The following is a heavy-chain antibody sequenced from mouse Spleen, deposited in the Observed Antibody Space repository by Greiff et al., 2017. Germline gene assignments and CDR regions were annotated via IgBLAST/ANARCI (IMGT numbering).Heavy chain of an antibody. CDR2: IRSKSSNYAT. Sequence: EVQLVESGGGLVQPKGSLKLSCAASGFTFTTYAMHWVRQAPGKGLEWVARIRSKSSNYATYYADSVKDRFTISRDDSQSMLYLQMNNLKTEDTAMYYCVRDAFTTVVARGYFDVWGTGTTVTVSS. D-gene: IGHD1-1*01. J-gene: IGHJ1*03. CDR1: GFTFTTYA. CDR3: VRDAFTTVVARGYFDV. V-gene: IGHV10-3*01.